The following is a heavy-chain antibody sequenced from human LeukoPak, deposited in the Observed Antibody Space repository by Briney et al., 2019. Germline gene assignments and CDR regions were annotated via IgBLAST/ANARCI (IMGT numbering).Heavy chain of an antibody. V-gene: IGHV3-21*01. Sequence: GGSLRLSCAASGFTFSSYCMDWVRQTPAKGLEWVSSISSSSSDIYYADSVKGRFTISRDNAKNSLYLQMNSLRAGDTGVYYCARKNGLDYWGQGTLVTVSS. CDR3: ARKNGLDY. CDR2: ISSSSSDI. J-gene: IGHJ4*02. D-gene: IGHD2-8*01. CDR1: GFTFSSYC.